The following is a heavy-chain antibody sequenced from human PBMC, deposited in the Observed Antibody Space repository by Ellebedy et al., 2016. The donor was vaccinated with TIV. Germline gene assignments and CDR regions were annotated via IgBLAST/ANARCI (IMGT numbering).Heavy chain of an antibody. D-gene: IGHD6-19*01. Sequence: GESLKISCVASGLTFSNYGMHWVRQAPGKGLEWVAAISYDGNKKYYADSVKGRFTISRENSKSTLFLQMNSLRVEDTAIYYCARLRPVAGTGGYWGQGTLVTGSS. CDR3: ARLRPVAGTGGY. J-gene: IGHJ4*02. CDR2: ISYDGNKK. V-gene: IGHV3-30*03. CDR1: GLTFSNYG.